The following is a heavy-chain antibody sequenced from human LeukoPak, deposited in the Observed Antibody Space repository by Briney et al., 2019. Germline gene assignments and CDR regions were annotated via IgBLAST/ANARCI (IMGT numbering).Heavy chain of an antibody. CDR1: GDSVSSNSAA. CDR2: TYYRSKWYN. J-gene: IGHJ4*02. CDR3: ARGAGPKQQLIAYYFDY. V-gene: IGHV6-1*01. D-gene: IGHD6-13*01. Sequence: SQTLSLTCAISGDSVSSNSAAWNWIRQSPSRGLEWLGRTYYRSKWYNDYAVSVKSRITINPDTSKNQFSLQLNSVTPEDTAVYYCARGAGPKQQLIAYYFDYWGQGTLVTVSS.